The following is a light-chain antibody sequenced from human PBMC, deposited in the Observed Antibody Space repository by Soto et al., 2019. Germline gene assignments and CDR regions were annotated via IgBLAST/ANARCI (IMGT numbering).Light chain of an antibody. CDR3: TSYTRSTTWV. CDR1: SSDVGRYNY. V-gene: IGLV2-14*01. Sequence: QSVLTQPASVSGSPGQSITISCTGTSSDVGRYNYVSWYQQHPGKAPKLMIYEVSNRPSGVSNRFSASKSGNTASLTISGLQAEDEADYYCTSYTRSTTWVFGGGTKVTVL. J-gene: IGLJ3*02. CDR2: EVS.